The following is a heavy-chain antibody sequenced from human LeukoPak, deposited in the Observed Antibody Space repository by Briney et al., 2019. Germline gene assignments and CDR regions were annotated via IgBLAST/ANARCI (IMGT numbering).Heavy chain of an antibody. CDR2: IIPILGIA. CDR1: GYTFTSYG. CDR3: ATGGITIFGVVTSEEDYYGMDV. D-gene: IGHD3-3*01. V-gene: IGHV1-69*04. Sequence: GASVKVSCKASGYTFTSYGISWVRQAPGQGLEWMGRIIPILGIANYAQKFQSRVTITADKSTSTAYMELSSLRSEDTAVYYCATGGITIFGVVTSEEDYYGMDVWGQGTTVTVSS. J-gene: IGHJ6*02.